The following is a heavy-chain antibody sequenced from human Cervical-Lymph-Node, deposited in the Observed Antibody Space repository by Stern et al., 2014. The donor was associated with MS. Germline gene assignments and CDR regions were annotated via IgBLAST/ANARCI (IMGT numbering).Heavy chain of an antibody. D-gene: IGHD6-13*01. V-gene: IGHV3-21*01. CDR1: GFTFSSYT. J-gene: IGHJ4*02. CDR3: ARRKDIAAVGPAFDS. CDR2: IISSSTSI. Sequence: VQLVQSGGGLVKPGGSLRLSCAASGFTFSSYTMNWVRQAPGKGLEWVSSIISSSTSIYYADSVQGRFTISRDNAKNSLYLQMNSLRAEDTAIYYCARRKDIAAVGPAFDSWGQGTLVTVSS.